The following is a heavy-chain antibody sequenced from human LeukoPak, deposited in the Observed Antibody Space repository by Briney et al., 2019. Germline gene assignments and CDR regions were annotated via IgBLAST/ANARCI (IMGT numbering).Heavy chain of an antibody. D-gene: IGHD3-10*01. Sequence: GASVKVSCKASGYTFTSYGISWVRQAPGQGLEWMGWISAYNGNTNYAQKLQGRVTMTTDTSTSTAYMELRSLRSDDTAVYYCARDYYYGSGSPSWFDPWGQGTLVTVSS. CDR3: ARDYYYGSGSPSWFDP. J-gene: IGHJ5*02. CDR2: ISAYNGNT. V-gene: IGHV1-18*01. CDR1: GYTFTSYG.